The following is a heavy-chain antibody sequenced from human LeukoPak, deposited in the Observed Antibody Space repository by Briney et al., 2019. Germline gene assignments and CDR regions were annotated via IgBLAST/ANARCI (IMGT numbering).Heavy chain of an antibody. D-gene: IGHD1-26*01. V-gene: IGHV3-33*06. CDR3: AKDPRGSYSRDYYYYMDV. J-gene: IGHJ6*03. Sequence: PGGSLRLSCAASGFTFSSYGTHWVRQAPGKGLEWVAVIWYDRSNKYYADSVKGRFTISRDNSKNTLYLQMNSLRAEDAAVYYCAKDPRGSYSRDYYYYMDVWGKGTTVTVSS. CDR1: GFTFSSYG. CDR2: IWYDRSNK.